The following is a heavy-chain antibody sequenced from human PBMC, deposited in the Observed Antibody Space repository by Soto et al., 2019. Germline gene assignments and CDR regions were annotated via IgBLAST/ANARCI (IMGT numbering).Heavy chain of an antibody. D-gene: IGHD3-3*01. CDR2: INAGNGNT. V-gene: IGHV1-3*05. J-gene: IGHJ5*02. Sequence: QVQLVQSGAEKKKPGASVKVSCKASGYTFTSYAIHWVRQAPGQRLEWMGWINAGNGNTKYSQKFQGRVTITRETSASTAYTELSSLRSEDTAVSYCARGFPLWFAPWGQGTLVTVSS. CDR1: GYTFTSYA. CDR3: ARGFPLWFAP.